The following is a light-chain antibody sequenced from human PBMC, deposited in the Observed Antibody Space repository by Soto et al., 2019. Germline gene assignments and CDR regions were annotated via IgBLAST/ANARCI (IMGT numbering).Light chain of an antibody. J-gene: IGLJ1*01. CDR1: SSDVGAYNH. CDR2: DVS. Sequence: QSALTQPASVSGSPGQSIAISCTGTSSDVGAYNHVSWYQQHPGKAPKLMIYDVSNRPSGVSDRFSGSKSGNTASLTISGLQAEDEADYYCTSYTTSGTDVFGAGTKLTVL. V-gene: IGLV2-14*03. CDR3: TSYTTSGTDV.